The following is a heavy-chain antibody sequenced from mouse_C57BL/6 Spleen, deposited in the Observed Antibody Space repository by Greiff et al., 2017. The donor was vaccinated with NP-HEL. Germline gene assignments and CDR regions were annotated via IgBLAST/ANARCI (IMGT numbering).Heavy chain of an antibody. J-gene: IGHJ3*01. CDR2: IDPNSGGT. D-gene: IGHD2-4*01. Sequence: QVHVKQPGAELVKPGASVKLSCKASGYTFTSYWMHWVKQRPGRGLEWIGRIDPNSGGTKYNEKFKSKATLTVDKPSSTAYMQLSSLTSEDSAVYYCARPIYYDYVGPFAYWGQGTLVTVSA. CDR3: ARPIYYDYVGPFAY. CDR1: GYTFTSYW. V-gene: IGHV1-72*01.